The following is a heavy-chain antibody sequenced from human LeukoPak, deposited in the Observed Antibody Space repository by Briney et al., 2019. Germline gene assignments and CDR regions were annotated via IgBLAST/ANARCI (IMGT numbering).Heavy chain of an antibody. CDR1: GFTFSSYS. Sequence: GGSLRLSCAASGFTFSSYSMNWVRQAPGKGLEWVSYISSSSSYIYYADSVKGRFTISRDNAKNSLYLQMNSLRAEDTAVYYCARGYDFWSDPVGYDYYYYMDVWGKGTTVTVSS. CDR2: ISSSSSYI. D-gene: IGHD3-3*01. CDR3: ARGYDFWSDPVGYDYYYYMDV. J-gene: IGHJ6*03. V-gene: IGHV3-21*05.